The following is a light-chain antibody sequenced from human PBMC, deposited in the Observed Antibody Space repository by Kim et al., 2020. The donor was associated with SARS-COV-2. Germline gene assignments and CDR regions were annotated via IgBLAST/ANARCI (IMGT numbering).Light chain of an antibody. Sequence: EIVMTQSPATLSVSPGERATLSCRASQSVSSNVAWYQQKPGQAPRRLIYGASTRVTGIPDRFSGGGSGADFSLTISSLQAEDVGVYYCQQYDTWPPRTFAQGTKVDIK. V-gene: IGKV3-15*01. J-gene: IGKJ1*01. CDR3: QQYDTWPPRT. CDR1: QSVSSN. CDR2: GAS.